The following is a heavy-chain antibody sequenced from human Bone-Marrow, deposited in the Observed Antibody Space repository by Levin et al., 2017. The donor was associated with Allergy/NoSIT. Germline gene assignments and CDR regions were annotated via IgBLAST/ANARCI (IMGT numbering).Heavy chain of an antibody. V-gene: IGHV3-53*01. Sequence: GESLKISCAASAFSVSSNFFNWVRQAPGKGLERVSLIHPDGTTHYSDSVKGRFTISRDNSKNTLYLQMNSLRADDTAVYYCAGGKGYLIDYWGQGTLVTVSS. CDR2: IHPDGTT. CDR1: AFSVSSNF. J-gene: IGHJ4*02. CDR3: AGGKGYLIDY. D-gene: IGHD5-12*01.